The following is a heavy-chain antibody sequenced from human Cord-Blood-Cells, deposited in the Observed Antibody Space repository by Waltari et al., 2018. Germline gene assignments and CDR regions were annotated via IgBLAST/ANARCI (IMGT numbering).Heavy chain of an antibody. Sequence: QVQLVQSGAEVKKPGSSVKVSCKASGGTFSSYAISWVRQAPGQGLEWNGGNHPIFGTGNYGQKVQGRGTITADESKRTAYMELSSLRSEDTAVYYCARDYYDSSGYYPYWYFDLWGRDTLVTVSS. V-gene: IGHV1-69*01. CDR1: GGTFSSYA. D-gene: IGHD3-22*01. J-gene: IGHJ2*01. CDR2: NHPIFGTG. CDR3: ARDYYDSSGYYPYWYFDL.